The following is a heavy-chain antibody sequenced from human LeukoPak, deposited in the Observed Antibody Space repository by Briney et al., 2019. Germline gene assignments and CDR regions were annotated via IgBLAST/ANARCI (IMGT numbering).Heavy chain of an antibody. Sequence: GRSLRLSCAASGFTFSSYAMHWVRQAPGKGLEWVAVISYDGSNKYYADSVKGRFTISRDNSKNTLYLQMNSLRAEDTAVYYCARVAMVRGGPFDYWGQGTLVTVSS. V-gene: IGHV3-30*04. D-gene: IGHD3-10*01. CDR2: ISYDGSNK. CDR3: ARVAMVRGGPFDY. CDR1: GFTFSSYA. J-gene: IGHJ4*02.